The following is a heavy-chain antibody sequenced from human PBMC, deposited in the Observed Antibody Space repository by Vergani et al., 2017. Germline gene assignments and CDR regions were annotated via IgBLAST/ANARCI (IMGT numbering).Heavy chain of an antibody. D-gene: IGHD3-10*01. Sequence: EVQLLESGGDLVQPGGSLRLSCAASGSTVSGNYMTWVRQAPGKGLEWVSHIYRGDETYYADSVKGRVTISRDTSKNTLHLQINNLRVEDTAVYYCARGNYYGSGTYVDTWGQGTLVKVSS. CDR2: IYRGDET. CDR3: ARGNYYGSGTYVDT. V-gene: IGHV3-66*02. J-gene: IGHJ5*02. CDR1: GSTVSGNY.